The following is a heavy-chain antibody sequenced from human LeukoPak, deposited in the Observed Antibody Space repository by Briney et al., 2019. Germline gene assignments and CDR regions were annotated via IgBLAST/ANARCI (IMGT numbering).Heavy chain of an antibody. V-gene: IGHV1-69*05. CDR2: IIPIFGTA. CDR3: ARDSKVVPAACYYYMDV. D-gene: IGHD2-2*01. J-gene: IGHJ6*03. Sequence: SVKVSCKASGGTFSSYAISWVRQAPGQGLEWMGGIIPIFGTANYAQKFQGRVTITTDESTSTAYMELSSLRSEDTAVYYCARDSKVVPAACYYYMDVWGKGTTVTVSS. CDR1: GGTFSSYA.